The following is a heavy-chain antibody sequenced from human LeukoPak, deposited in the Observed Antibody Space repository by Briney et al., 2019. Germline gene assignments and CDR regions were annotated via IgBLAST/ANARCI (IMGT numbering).Heavy chain of an antibody. V-gene: IGHV6-1*01. J-gene: IGHJ4*02. CDR2: TYYRSKWNN. CDR3: ARNSADLDY. Sequence: SSQTLSLTCAISGDSVSSKSSAWNWIRQSPSRGLEWLGRTYYRSKWNNHYAVSVKSRITINADTSKNQFSLQLNSVTPEDTAVYYCARNSADLDYWGRGILVTVSS. CDR1: GDSVSSKSSA. D-gene: IGHD1-26*01.